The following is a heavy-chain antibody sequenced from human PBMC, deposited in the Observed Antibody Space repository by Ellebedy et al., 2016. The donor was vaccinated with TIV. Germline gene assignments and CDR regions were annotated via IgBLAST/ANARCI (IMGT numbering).Heavy chain of an antibody. CDR2: IRYDGSNK. CDR1: GFTFSNFG. CDR3: AGLWFGDSPRDNSDY. V-gene: IGHV3-30*02. Sequence: PGGSLRLSCAASGFTFSNFGMHWVRQAPGKGLEWVAFIRYDGSNKYYADSVKGRFTISRDNSKNTLYLQMNSLRAEDTAMYYCAGLWFGDSPRDNSDYWGRGTLVTVSS. J-gene: IGHJ4*02. D-gene: IGHD3-10*01.